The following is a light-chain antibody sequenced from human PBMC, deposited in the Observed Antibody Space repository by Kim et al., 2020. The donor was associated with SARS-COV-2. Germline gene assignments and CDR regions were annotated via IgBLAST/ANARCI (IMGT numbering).Light chain of an antibody. CDR1: QDISNY. V-gene: IGKV1-33*01. CDR3: QQYDNLPRT. J-gene: IGKJ4*01. Sequence: DIQMTQSPSSLSASVGDRVTITCQASQDISNYLNWYRQKPGKAPKLLIYDASNLETGVPSRFSGSGSGTDFTFTISSLQPEDIATYYCQQYDNLPRTFGGGTKVDIK. CDR2: DAS.